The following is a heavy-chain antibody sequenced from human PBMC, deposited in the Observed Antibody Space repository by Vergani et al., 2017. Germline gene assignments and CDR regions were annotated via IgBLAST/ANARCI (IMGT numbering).Heavy chain of an antibody. D-gene: IGHD3-10*01. CDR1: GYSFTSYW. CDR2: IYPGDSDT. Sequence: EVQLVLSGAEVKTPGESLKISCKGSGYSFTSYWIGWVRQMPGKGLEWMGIIYPGDSDTRYSPSFQGQVTISADKSISAAYLQWSSLKASDTAMYYCARQRTVTMVRGVTNWFDPWGQGTLVTVSS. CDR3: ARQRTVTMVRGVTNWFDP. V-gene: IGHV5-51*01. J-gene: IGHJ5*02.